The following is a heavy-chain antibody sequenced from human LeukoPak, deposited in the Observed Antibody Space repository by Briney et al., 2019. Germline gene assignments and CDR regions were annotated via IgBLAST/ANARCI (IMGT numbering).Heavy chain of an antibody. J-gene: IGHJ6*03. CDR2: INPHIFVP. Sequence: SXXVSCKASGYTFTGYYMHWVRQAPGQGLEWMGRINPHIFVPNSAQNFHARVTIPRHTSISTAYMELSRLRSDDTAVYYCARAPTRRTAYYMDVWGKGTTVTVSS. D-gene: IGHD1-1*01. CDR1: GYTFTGYY. V-gene: IGHV1-2*06. CDR3: ARAPTRRTAYYMDV.